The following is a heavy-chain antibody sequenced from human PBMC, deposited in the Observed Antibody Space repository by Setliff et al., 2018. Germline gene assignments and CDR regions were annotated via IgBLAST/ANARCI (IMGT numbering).Heavy chain of an antibody. CDR3: ARAPRLEWILPTFDY. V-gene: IGHV1-18*01. CDR2: ISAYTGKA. Sequence: ASVKVSCKASGYTFSRYGINWVRQAPGQGLEWLGWISAYTGKADYAHNFQDRLTMTTGTSTNTAYMELRSLTSDDTAVYFCARAPRLEWILPTFDYWGQGTPVTVSS. D-gene: IGHD3-3*01. J-gene: IGHJ4*02. CDR1: GYTFSRYG.